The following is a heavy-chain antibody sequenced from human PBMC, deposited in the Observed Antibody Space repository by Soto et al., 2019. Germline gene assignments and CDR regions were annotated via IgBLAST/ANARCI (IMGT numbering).Heavy chain of an antibody. CDR1: GFTFSSYA. J-gene: IGHJ5*02. D-gene: IGHD3-22*01. Sequence: GGSLGLSCAASGFTFSSYAMSWVRQAPGKGLDWVSGITGSADTTYYADSVKVRFTISRDNSKNTLYLQMDSLRVEDTAVYYCAKDPLIYDSAWCPNWSDPWGQGTLVPVS. V-gene: IGHV3-23*01. CDR3: AKDPLIYDSAWCPNWSDP. CDR2: ITGSADTT.